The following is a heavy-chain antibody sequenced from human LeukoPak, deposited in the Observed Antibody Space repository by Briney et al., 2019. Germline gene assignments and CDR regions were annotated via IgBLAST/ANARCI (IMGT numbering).Heavy chain of an antibody. D-gene: IGHD3-3*01. CDR2: IYTSGST. V-gene: IGHV4-4*07. J-gene: IGHJ3*02. Sequence: SETLSLTCTVSGGSISSYYWSWIRQPAGKGLEWIAPIYTSGSTNYNPSLKSRVTMSVDTSKNQFSLKLSSVTAADTAVYYCAWASLEWFNGAFDIWGQGTMVTVSS. CDR3: AWASLEWFNGAFDI. CDR1: GGSISSYY.